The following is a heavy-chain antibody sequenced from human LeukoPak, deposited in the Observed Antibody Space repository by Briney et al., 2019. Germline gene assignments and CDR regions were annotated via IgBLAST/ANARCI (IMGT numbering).Heavy chain of an antibody. V-gene: IGHV6-1*01. Sequence: PSQTLSLTCAISGDSVSSKSAAWNWIRQSPSRGLEWLGRTYYRSTWYNDYAVSVRGRITVNPVTSKNRFSLHLNSVTPEDTAVYYCARRLTQYDCFDPWGQGILVTVSS. CDR3: ARRLTQYDCFDP. J-gene: IGHJ5*02. CDR2: TYYRSTWYN. D-gene: IGHD2-2*01. CDR1: GDSVSSKSAA.